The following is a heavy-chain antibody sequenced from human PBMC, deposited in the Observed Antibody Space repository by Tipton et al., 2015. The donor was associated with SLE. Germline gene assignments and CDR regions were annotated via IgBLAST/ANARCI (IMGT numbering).Heavy chain of an antibody. CDR3: ASGSPFYDSSGYYYMDV. V-gene: IGHV3-7*01. D-gene: IGHD3-22*01. CDR2: IKPDGTEK. J-gene: IGHJ6*03. Sequence: GSLRLSCAASGFTFTNYWMAWVRPAPGKGLEWVANIKPDGTEKYYLDSVKGRFTISRNNAKKSLYLQMNSLRSEDSAVYYCASGSPFYDSSGYYYMDVWGRGTTVTVSS. CDR1: GFTFTNYW.